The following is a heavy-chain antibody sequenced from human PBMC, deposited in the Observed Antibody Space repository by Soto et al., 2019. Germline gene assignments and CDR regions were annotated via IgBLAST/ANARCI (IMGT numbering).Heavy chain of an antibody. CDR2: IYYSGST. V-gene: IGHV4-31*03. D-gene: IGHD3-3*01. Sequence: QVQLQESGPGLVKPSQTLSLTCTVSGGSISSGGYYWSWIRQHPGKGLEWIGYIYYSGSTYYNPSLKSRVTISVDTSKNQFSLKLSSVTAADTAVYYCARVQGQDFWSGYYYYYYGMDVWGQGTTVTVSS. CDR3: ARVQGQDFWSGYYYYYYGMDV. CDR1: GGSISSGGYY. J-gene: IGHJ6*02.